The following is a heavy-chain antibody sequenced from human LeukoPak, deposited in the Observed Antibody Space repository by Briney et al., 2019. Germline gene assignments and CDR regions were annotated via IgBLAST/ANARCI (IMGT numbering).Heavy chain of an antibody. D-gene: IGHD3-3*01. CDR2: ITSSSSMI. CDR1: GFTFSSYG. V-gene: IGHV3-48*01. CDR3: ARERLSITIFGVVDFDY. Sequence: GGSLRLSCAASGFTFSSYGMNWVRQAPGKGLEWISYITSSSSMIYYADSVRGRFTISRDNAKNSLYLQMNSLRAEDTAVYYCARERLSITIFGVVDFDYWGQGTLVTVAS. J-gene: IGHJ4*02.